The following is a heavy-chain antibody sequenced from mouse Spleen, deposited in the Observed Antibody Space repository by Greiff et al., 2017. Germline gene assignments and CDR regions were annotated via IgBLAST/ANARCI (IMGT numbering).Heavy chain of an antibody. CDR3: ARVYDGYYVYYYAMDY. D-gene: IGHD2-3*01. J-gene: IGHJ4*01. CDR2: INPSSGYT. CDR1: GYTFTSYT. Sequence: QVHVKQSGAELARPGASVKMSCKASGYTFTSYTMHWVKQRPGQGLEWIGYINPSSGYTKYNQKFKDKATLTADKSSSTAYMQLSSLTSEDSAVYYCARVYDGYYVYYYAMDYWGQGTSVTVSS. V-gene: IGHV1-4*01.